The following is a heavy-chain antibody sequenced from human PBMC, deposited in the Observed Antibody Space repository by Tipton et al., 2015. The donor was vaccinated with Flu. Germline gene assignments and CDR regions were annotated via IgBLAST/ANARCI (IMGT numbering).Heavy chain of an antibody. CDR2: IHHSGST. CDR3: ARDGGQWNIDY. D-gene: IGHD1/OR15-1a*01. CDR1: GYFITSDYF. J-gene: IGHJ4*02. V-gene: IGHV4-38-2*02. Sequence: TLSLTCGVSGYFITSDYFWGWVRQPPGKGLEWIGSIHHSGSTHYNPSFKTRVTISRDTSKSQFSLKLTSVTAADTAVYYCARDGGQWNIDYWGQGITVTVSS.